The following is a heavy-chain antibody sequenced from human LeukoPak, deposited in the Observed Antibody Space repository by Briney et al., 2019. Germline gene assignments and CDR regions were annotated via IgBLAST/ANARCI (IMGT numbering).Heavy chain of an antibody. CDR1: GFTFSSYA. CDR3: ARVKPGGYGAFDS. CDR2: ISYDGSNK. V-gene: IGHV3-30*04. Sequence: GGSLRLSCAASGFTFSSYAMHWVRQAPGKGLEWVAVISYDGSNKYYADSVKGRFTISRDNSKNTLYLQMNSLRAEDTAVYYCARVKPGGYGAFDSWGQGTMVTVSS. D-gene: IGHD3-22*01. J-gene: IGHJ3*02.